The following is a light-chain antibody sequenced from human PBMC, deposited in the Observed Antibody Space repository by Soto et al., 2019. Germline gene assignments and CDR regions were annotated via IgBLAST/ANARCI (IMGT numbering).Light chain of an antibody. J-gene: IGKJ5*01. Sequence: DIRLTQSPSFLSASVGDRVTITCRASQGISSYLAWYHQKPGKAPKLLIYGASTLQSGVPSRFSGRGSGTEFTLTISSLQPEDFATYYCQPLNSYPITFGQGTRLEIK. CDR3: QPLNSYPIT. CDR1: QGISSY. V-gene: IGKV1-9*01. CDR2: GAS.